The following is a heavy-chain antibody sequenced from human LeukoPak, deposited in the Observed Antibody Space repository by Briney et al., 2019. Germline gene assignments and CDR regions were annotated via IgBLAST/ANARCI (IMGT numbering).Heavy chain of an antibody. V-gene: IGHV3-23*01. CDR3: AKEGSSGWYERDWLDP. J-gene: IGHJ5*02. CDR1: GFTFNNYD. CDR2: ITGSGGSK. Sequence: SGGSLRLSCAASGFTFNNYDMNWVRQAPGKGLEWVSAITGSGGSKYYADSVKGRFTISRDNSENTLHLQMDSLRPEDTAIYYCAKEGSSGWYERDWLDPWGQGTLVTVSS. D-gene: IGHD6-19*01.